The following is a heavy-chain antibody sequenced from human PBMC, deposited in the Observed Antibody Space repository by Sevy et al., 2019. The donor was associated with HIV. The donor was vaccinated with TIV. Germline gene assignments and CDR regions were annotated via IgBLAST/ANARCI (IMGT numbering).Heavy chain of an antibody. CDR1: GGSFSTYS. J-gene: IGHJ3*02. CDR3: AREKGTVTILSAFDI. Sequence: SETLSLTCTVSGGSFSTYSWNWIRQSPGKGLEWIEYIYDSGHTNYNPSLKSRVTISVDTSKNQFSLKLNSVTAADTAVYYCAREKGTVTILSAFDIWGQGTRVTVSS. V-gene: IGHV4-59*01. D-gene: IGHD4-17*01. CDR2: IYDSGHT.